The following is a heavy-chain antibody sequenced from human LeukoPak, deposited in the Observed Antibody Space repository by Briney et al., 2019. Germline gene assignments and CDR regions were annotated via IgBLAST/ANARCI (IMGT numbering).Heavy chain of an antibody. V-gene: IGHV3-23*01. J-gene: IGHJ4*02. CDR2: VSGSGAIR. Sequence: PGGSLRLSCAVSGYTFSSYALGWVRQAPGKGLEWVSIVSGSGAIRYYADSVVKGRFTISRDSSKNTMYMQMNSLGAEDTAVYYCAKMDSIAAAGTFDYWGQGTLVTVSS. CDR1: GYTFSSYA. CDR3: AKMDSIAAAGTFDY. D-gene: IGHD6-13*01.